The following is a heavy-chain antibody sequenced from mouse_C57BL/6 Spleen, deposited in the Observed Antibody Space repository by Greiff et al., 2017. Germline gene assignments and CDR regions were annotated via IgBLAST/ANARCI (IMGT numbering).Heavy chain of an antibody. V-gene: IGHV6-3*01. Sequence: EVKLVESGGGLVQPGGTLKLSCVASGFTFSNYWMNWVRQSPENGLEWVAQLRLKSDTYATHYAASVIGRFTISRDESKRSVFLQMNNLRADDTGIYYCTSDYEDDWGQGTVLTVSS. CDR2: LRLKSDTYAT. CDR1: GFTFSNYW. J-gene: IGHJ2*01. CDR3: TSDYEDD. D-gene: IGHD2-4*01.